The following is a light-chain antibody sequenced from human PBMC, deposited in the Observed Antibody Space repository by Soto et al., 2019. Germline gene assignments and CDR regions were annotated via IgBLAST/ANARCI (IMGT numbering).Light chain of an antibody. V-gene: IGKV1-5*03. Sequence: DIQMTQSPSTLSVSGGDRVTITCRASQSISSWLAWYQQKPGKAPKLLIYKASSLESGVPSRFSGSGSGTEFTLIIISLQPDDFATYYCQQYNSYSPWTFGQGTKVEVK. J-gene: IGKJ1*01. CDR1: QSISSW. CDR2: KAS. CDR3: QQYNSYSPWT.